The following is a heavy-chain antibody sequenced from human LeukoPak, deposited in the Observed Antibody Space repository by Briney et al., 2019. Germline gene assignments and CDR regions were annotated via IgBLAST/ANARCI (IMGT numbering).Heavy chain of an antibody. J-gene: IGHJ6*02. V-gene: IGHV3-7*03. CDR2: IGQDGSVK. CDR3: AKDRGTIIRGVTYGMDV. CDR1: GFRFTSYW. D-gene: IGHD3-10*01. Sequence: GGSLRLSCAASGFRFTSYWMTWVRQAPGKGLEWVGNIGQDGSVKNYADSVKGRFTISRDNAKNSLYLQMNSLRPEDTAFYYCAKDRGTIIRGVTYGMDVWGQGTTVTVSS.